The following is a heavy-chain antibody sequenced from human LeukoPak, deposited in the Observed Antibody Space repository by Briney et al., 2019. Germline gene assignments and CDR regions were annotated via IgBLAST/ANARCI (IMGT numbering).Heavy chain of an antibody. CDR3: TKTDYYDSSGYYRH. J-gene: IGHJ4*02. Sequence: SLRLSCAASGFTFDDYAMHWVRQAPGKGLEWVSGISWNSGSIGYADSVKGRFTISRDNAKNSLYLQMNSLRAEDTALYYCTKTDYYDSSGYYRHWGQGTLVTVSS. V-gene: IGHV3-9*01. D-gene: IGHD3-22*01. CDR1: GFTFDDYA. CDR2: ISWNSGSI.